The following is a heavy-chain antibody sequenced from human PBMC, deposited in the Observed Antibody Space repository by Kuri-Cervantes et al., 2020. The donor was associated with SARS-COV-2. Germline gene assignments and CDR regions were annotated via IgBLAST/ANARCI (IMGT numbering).Heavy chain of an antibody. CDR3: ARPYCSITTCYDGTFDS. CDR2: MNPNSGNT. V-gene: IGHV1-8*03. D-gene: IGHD2-2*01. Sequence: ASVKVSCKASGYTFTSYDINWVRQATGQGLEWMGWMNPNSGNTGYAQEFQGRVTLTADKSTNTAYMELSSLRSEDTAVYYCARPYCSITTCYDGTFDSWGQGTLVTVSS. CDR1: GYTFTSYD. J-gene: IGHJ4*02.